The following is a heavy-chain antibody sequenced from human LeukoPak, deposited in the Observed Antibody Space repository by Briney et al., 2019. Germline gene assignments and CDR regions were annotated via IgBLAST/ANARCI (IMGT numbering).Heavy chain of an antibody. D-gene: IGHD3-10*01. V-gene: IGHV1-8*01. Sequence: ASVKVSCKASGYTFTSYDINWVRQATGQGLEWMGWMNPNSGNTGYAQKFQGRVTMTRNTSISTAYMELSSLRSEDTAVYYCARGGAITMVRGIRAYAFDIWGQGTMVTVSS. J-gene: IGHJ3*02. CDR3: ARGGAITMVRGIRAYAFDI. CDR2: MNPNSGNT. CDR1: GYTFTSYD.